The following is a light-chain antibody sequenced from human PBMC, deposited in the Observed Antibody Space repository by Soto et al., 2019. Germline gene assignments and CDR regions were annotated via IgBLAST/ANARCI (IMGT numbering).Light chain of an antibody. J-gene: IGKJ1*01. CDR3: QQYKDYSGT. Sequence: DIQMTQSPATLSTSVGDRVTITCRASQSISSWLAWYQQKPGKAPKLLIYRASNLESGVPSRFSDSGSGKGVTLTSESLQPDDFETNSFQQYKDYSGTGGHGPQVDIK. V-gene: IGKV1-5*03. CDR1: QSISSW. CDR2: RAS.